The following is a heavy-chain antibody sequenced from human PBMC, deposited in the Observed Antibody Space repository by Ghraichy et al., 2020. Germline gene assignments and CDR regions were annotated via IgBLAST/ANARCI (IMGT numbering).Heavy chain of an antibody. CDR3: AKDDARPHYWYFDL. CDR2: ISGDGGST. CDR1: GFTFDDYA. J-gene: IGHJ2*01. V-gene: IGHV3-43*02. Sequence: GESLNISCAASGFTFDDYAMHWVRQAPGKGLEWVSLISGDGGSTYYADSVKGRFTISRDNSKNSPYLQMNSLRTEDTALYYCAKDDARPHYWYFDLWGRGTLVTVSS. D-gene: IGHD6-6*01.